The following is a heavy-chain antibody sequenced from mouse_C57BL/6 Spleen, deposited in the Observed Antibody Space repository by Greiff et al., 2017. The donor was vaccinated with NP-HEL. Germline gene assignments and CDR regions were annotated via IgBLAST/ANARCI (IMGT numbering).Heavy chain of an antibody. CDR3: AKQPVTHYFDY. J-gene: IGHJ2*01. D-gene: IGHD2-2*01. Sequence: EVKLMESGGDLVKPGGSLKLSCAASGFTFSSYGMSLGRQTPDKRLGWVATISIGGSYTYFPDSVNGRSNISRDNDKNTLYLQMSSLKSEDTAMYYCAKQPVTHYFDYWGQGTTLTVSS. V-gene: IGHV5-6*01. CDR1: GFTFSSYG. CDR2: ISIGGSYT.